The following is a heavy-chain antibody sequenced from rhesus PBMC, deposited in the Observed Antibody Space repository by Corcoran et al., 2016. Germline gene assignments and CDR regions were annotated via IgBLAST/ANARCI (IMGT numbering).Heavy chain of an antibody. CDR2: IYGSGSST. Sequence: QLQLQESGPGLVKPSETLSVTCAVSGGSIRSSYRSWIRQPPGKGLEWIGYIYGSGSSTNYNPSLKSRVTLSVDTSKNQLSLKLSSVTTADTAVYYCASGWYYFDYWGQGVLVTVSS. D-gene: IGHD6-13*01. CDR3: ASGWYYFDY. V-gene: IGHV4-169*02. J-gene: IGHJ4*01. CDR1: GGSIRSSY.